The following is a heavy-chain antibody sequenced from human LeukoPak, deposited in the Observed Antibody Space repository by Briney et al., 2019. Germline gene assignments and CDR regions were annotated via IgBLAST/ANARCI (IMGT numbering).Heavy chain of an antibody. Sequence: ASVKVSCTASGYTFTSYDINWVRQAPGQGLEWMGWMNPNSGNTGYAQKFQGRVTMTRNTSISTAYMELSSLRSEDTAVYYCARGYGSGRSKQGFDYWGQGTLVTVSS. D-gene: IGHD3-10*01. V-gene: IGHV1-8*01. CDR3: ARGYGSGRSKQGFDY. CDR1: GYTFTSYD. CDR2: MNPNSGNT. J-gene: IGHJ4*02.